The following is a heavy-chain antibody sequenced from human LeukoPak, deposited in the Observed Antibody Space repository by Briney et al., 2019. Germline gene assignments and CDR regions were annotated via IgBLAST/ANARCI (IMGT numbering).Heavy chain of an antibody. CDR2: IRSKASGGTT. CDR1: GFTFSGYA. V-gene: IGHV3-49*04. D-gene: IGHD2-2*01. Sequence: GGSLRLSCAASGFTFSGYAMHWVRQAPGKGLEWVGFIRSKASGGTTEYAASVKGRFTISRDDSKSIAYLQMNSLKTEDTAVYYCSRELGGYQLLPNWFDPWGQGTLVTVSS. CDR3: SRELGGYQLLPNWFDP. J-gene: IGHJ5*02.